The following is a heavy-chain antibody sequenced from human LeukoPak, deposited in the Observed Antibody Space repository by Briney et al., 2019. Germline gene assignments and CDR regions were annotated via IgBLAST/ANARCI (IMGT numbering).Heavy chain of an antibody. D-gene: IGHD1-26*01. J-gene: IGHJ4*02. Sequence: GRPLRLSCEASGFNLNSYGIHWVRQAPGKGLEWVAGISFDRRNKYYADSIKGRFTISRENFDNRFYLQKSSLRSEDTAVYYCAKDRSGGKMHYFDYWGQGTLVTVSS. CDR3: AKDRSGGKMHYFDY. CDR1: GFNLNSYG. CDR2: ISFDRRNK. V-gene: IGHV3-30*18.